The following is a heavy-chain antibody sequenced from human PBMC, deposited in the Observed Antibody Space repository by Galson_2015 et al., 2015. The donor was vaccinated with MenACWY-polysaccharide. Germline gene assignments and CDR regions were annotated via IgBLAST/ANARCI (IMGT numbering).Heavy chain of an antibody. CDR3: ASTSPNAF. J-gene: IGHJ4*02. CDR1: GFTFSSNR. CDR2: ISSSSGTI. V-gene: IGHV3-48*01. Sequence: SLRLSCAASGFTFSSNRMNWVRQAPGKGLEWVSYISSSSGTIYYADSVKGRFTISRDDAKNSLYLQMNSLRAEDTAVYYCASTSPNAFWGQRTQVLVSS. D-gene: IGHD2-8*01.